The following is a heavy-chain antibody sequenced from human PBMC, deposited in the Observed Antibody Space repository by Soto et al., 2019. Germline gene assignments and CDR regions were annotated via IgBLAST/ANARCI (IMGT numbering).Heavy chain of an antibody. CDR2: IYYSGST. CDR3: ARGPNWTRFGY. D-gene: IGHD1-1*01. V-gene: IGHV4-30-4*01. CDR1: GGSFSSTNYY. J-gene: IGHJ4*02. Sequence: GPGPRVASETLSLTCTVSGGSFSSTNYYWSWIRQPPGKGLEWIGYIYYSGSTYYNPSLKSRVTISVDKSKNQFSLKLTSVTAADTAVYYCARGPNWTRFGYWGQGTLVTVSS.